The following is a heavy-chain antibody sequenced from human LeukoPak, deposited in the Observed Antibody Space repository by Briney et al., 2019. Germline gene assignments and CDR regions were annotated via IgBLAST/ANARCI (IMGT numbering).Heavy chain of an antibody. Sequence: GGSLRLSCAASGSTFSRHGMHWVRQGPGKGLGWVAAIWYDGSNKYYGDSVKGRFTISRDNSKNTLYLQMNSLRADDTAVYYCARGGDTSGYYPDAFDIWGQGTMVTVSS. J-gene: IGHJ3*02. CDR3: ARGGDTSGYYPDAFDI. CDR2: IWYDGSNK. V-gene: IGHV3-33*01. D-gene: IGHD3-22*01. CDR1: GSTFSRHG.